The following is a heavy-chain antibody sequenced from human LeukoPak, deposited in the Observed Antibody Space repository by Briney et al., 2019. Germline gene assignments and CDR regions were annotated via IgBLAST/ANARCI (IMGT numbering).Heavy chain of an antibody. CDR2: TYTSGST. CDR3: AREGVTIFGVVLGNWFDP. Sequence: SETLSLTCTVSGGSISSYYWSWIRQPAGKGLEWIGRTYTSGSTNYNPSLKSRVTMSVDTSKNQFSLKLSSVTAADTAVYYCAREGVTIFGVVLGNWFDPWGQGTLVTVSS. CDR1: GGSISSYY. V-gene: IGHV4-4*07. J-gene: IGHJ5*02. D-gene: IGHD3-3*01.